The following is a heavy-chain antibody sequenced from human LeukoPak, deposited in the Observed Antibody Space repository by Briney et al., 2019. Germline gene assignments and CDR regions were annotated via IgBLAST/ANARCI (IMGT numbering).Heavy chain of an antibody. Sequence: ASLKVSCKASGYTFTGDYMHWVRQAPGQGLQWMGWINPNSGDTNYAQKFQGRVTMTRDTSISTAYMELSRLRSDDTAVYYCARGAAAGMSFGYWGQGTLVTVSS. CDR3: ARGAAAGMSFGY. D-gene: IGHD6-13*01. CDR2: INPNSGDT. CDR1: GYTFTGDY. V-gene: IGHV1-2*02. J-gene: IGHJ4*02.